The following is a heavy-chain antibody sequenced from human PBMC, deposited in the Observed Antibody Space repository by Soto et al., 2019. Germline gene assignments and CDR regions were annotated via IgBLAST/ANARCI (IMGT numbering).Heavy chain of an antibody. J-gene: IGHJ4*02. D-gene: IGHD5-18*01. Sequence: EVQLLQSGGGLVQPGGSLRLSCAASGFIFTSYAMSWVRQAPGTGLEWVSSINVNGDATFYADSVKGRFTISRDNSKSTLYLQMNSLRAEDTAVYYGAKRMVTVWAPFDYWGQGALVTVSS. CDR1: GFIFTSYA. V-gene: IGHV3-23*01. CDR2: INVNGDAT. CDR3: AKRMVTVWAPFDY.